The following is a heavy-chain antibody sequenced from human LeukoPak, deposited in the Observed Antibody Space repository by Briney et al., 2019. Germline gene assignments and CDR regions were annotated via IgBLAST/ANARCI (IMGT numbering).Heavy chain of an antibody. CDR2: IYPGDSDT. J-gene: IGHJ4*02. CDR1: GYRFTSYW. Sequence: PGESLKISCQGSGYRFTSYWIGWVRQLPGKGLEWMGIIYPGDSDTRYSPSFQGQVTISADKSISTAYLQWSSLKASDTAMYYCARPLIRGVRGVRDYWGQGTLVTVSS. D-gene: IGHD3-10*01. V-gene: IGHV5-51*01. CDR3: ARPLIRGVRGVRDY.